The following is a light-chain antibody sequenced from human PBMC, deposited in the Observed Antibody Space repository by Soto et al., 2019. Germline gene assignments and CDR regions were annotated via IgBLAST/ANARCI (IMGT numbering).Light chain of an antibody. CDR3: QHYNKWPPMYT. J-gene: IGKJ5*01. CDR1: QSVTSD. CDR2: ATS. Sequence: EVVITQSPSTLSAFPGERATLSCRASQSVTSDLAWYQQTPGQAPRLLIYATSTRAAGIPARFSGSGSGTEFTLTISSLQSDDFAIYYCQHYNKWPPMYTFGQGTRLEIK. V-gene: IGKV3-15*01.